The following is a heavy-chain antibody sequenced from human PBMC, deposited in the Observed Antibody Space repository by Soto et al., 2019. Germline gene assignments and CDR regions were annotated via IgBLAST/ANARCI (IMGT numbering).Heavy chain of an antibody. D-gene: IGHD4-17*01. CDR3: ARSRRADTVLDAFDI. CDR2: ISSNGGST. Sequence: PGGSLRLSCAASGFTFSSYAMHWVRQAPGKGLEYASAISSNGGSTYHANSVKGRFTISRDNSKNTLYLQMGSLRAEDMAVYYCARSRRADTVLDAFDIWGQGTMVTVSS. J-gene: IGHJ3*02. CDR1: GFTFSSYA. V-gene: IGHV3-64*01.